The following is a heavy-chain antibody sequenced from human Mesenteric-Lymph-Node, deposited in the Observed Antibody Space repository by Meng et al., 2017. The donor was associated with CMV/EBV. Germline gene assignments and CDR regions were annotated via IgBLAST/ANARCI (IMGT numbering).Heavy chain of an antibody. J-gene: IGHJ4*02. CDR1: GHLFSNSY. CDR2: INPINGGT. V-gene: IGHV1-46*03. D-gene: IGHD3-10*01. CDR3: SSGSDIWRVIGYY. Sequence: QVQRGQSGAEGKQPGASVKVSRRPSGHLFSNSYIHWVRQAPGQGLEWMGVINPINGGTAYAQKFQGRGTLTRDTSTSTGYMVLSSLTTEDTAVYYCSSGSDIWRVIGYYWGQGTLVTVSS.